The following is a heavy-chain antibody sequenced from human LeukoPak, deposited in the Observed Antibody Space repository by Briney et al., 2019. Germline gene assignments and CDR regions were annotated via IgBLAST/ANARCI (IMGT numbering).Heavy chain of an antibody. D-gene: IGHD6-13*01. V-gene: IGHV3-48*02. J-gene: IGHJ6*03. CDR1: GFTFSSYS. Sequence: PGGSLRLSCAASGFTFSSYSMNWVRQAPGKGLEWVSYISSSSSTIYYADSVKGRFTTSRDSAKNSLYLQMNSLRDEDTAVYYCARDPRIAAAGNYYYYMDVWGKGTTVTVSS. CDR2: ISSSSSTI. CDR3: ARDPRIAAAGNYYYYMDV.